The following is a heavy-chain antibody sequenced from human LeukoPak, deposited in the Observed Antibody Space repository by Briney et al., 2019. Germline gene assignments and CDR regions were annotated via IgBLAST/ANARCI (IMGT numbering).Heavy chain of an antibody. Sequence: PSETLSLTCAVYGGSFSGYYWSWIRQPPGKGLEWIGEINHSGSTNYNPSLKSRVTISVDTSKSQFSLKLSSVTAADTAVYYCAREGGYCSGRSCPWGQGTLVTVSS. CDR3: AREGGYCSGRSCP. J-gene: IGHJ5*02. CDR2: INHSGST. V-gene: IGHV4-34*01. CDR1: GGSFSGYY. D-gene: IGHD2-15*01.